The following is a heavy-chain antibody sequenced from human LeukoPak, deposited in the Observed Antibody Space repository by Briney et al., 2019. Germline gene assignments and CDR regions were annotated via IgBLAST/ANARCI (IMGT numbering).Heavy chain of an antibody. Sequence: PSKTLSLTCTVSGGSISTSNYYWGWIRQPPGKGLEWIGYIYYSGSTNYNPSLKSRVTISVDTSKNQFSLKLSSVTAADTAVYYCARQGPPYYDILTGKVSRYWYFDLWGRGTLVTVSS. J-gene: IGHJ2*01. V-gene: IGHV4-61*05. CDR1: GGSISTSNYY. CDR3: ARQGPPYYDILTGKVSRYWYFDL. CDR2: IYYSGST. D-gene: IGHD3-9*01.